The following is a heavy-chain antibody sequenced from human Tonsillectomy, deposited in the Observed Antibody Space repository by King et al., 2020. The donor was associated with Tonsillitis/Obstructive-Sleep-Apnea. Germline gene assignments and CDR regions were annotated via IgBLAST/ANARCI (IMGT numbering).Heavy chain of an antibody. D-gene: IGHD3-16*01. CDR2: IRGTCST. V-gene: IGHV3-23*04. CDR1: GFTFSSYT. J-gene: IGHJ6*03. CDR3: AKTDGGDYFYMDV. Sequence: VQLVESGGGLVQPGGSLRLSCSASGFTFSSYTIAWVRQAPGMGLEVFAGIRGTCSTYYADSVKGRLTISSDNSNNTLFLQMNSLTAEDTAVYYSAKTDGGDYFYMDVWGKGTTVTVSS.